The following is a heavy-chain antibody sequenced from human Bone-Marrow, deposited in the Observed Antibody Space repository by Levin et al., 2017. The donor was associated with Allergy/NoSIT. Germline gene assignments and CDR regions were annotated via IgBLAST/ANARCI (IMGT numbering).Heavy chain of an antibody. Sequence: PGGSLRLSCAASGFTFDDYAMHWVRQAPGKGLEWVSGIHWNSGVIVYADSVKGRFTISRDNAKNSLYLQMNSLRPEDTAFYYCAKAPSGTGWDRFDYWGQGALVTVSS. D-gene: IGHD6-19*01. V-gene: IGHV3-9*01. CDR1: GFTFDDYA. J-gene: IGHJ4*02. CDR2: IHWNSGVI. CDR3: AKAPSGTGWDRFDY.